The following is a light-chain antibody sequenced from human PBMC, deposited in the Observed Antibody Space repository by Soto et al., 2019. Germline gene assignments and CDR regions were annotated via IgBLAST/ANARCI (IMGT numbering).Light chain of an antibody. CDR2: KVS. CDR3: MQGSHWPWT. Sequence: VVLTQSPLSQPVTLGQPASISCRSGQSLLHRDGNTYLSWFQQRPGHSPRRLIYKVSDRDSGVPDIFSGSGSGTDFTLKISRVEAEDIGVYYCMQGSHWPWTFGQGTKMESK. J-gene: IGKJ1*01. CDR1: QSLLHRDGNTY. V-gene: IGKV2-30*02.